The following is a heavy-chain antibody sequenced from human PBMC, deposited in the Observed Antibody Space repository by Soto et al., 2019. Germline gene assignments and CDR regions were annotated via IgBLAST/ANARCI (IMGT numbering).Heavy chain of an antibody. CDR1: CGSISSGGYY. CDR3: ARESEDLTSNFDY. J-gene: IGHJ4*02. V-gene: IGHV4-31*03. CDR2: IYYSGST. Sequence: PSETLSLTCTVSCGSISSGGYYWSWIRQHPGKGLEWIGYIYYSGSTYYNPSLKSRVTISVDTSKNQFSLKLSSVTAEDTAVYYCARESEDLTSNFDYWGQGTLVTVSS.